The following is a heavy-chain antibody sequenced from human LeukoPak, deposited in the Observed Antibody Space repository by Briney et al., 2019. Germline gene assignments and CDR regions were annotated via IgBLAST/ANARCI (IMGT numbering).Heavy chain of an antibody. V-gene: IGHV3-23*01. CDR3: AKNGDRGAYCSGGSCYPYFYYYMDV. D-gene: IGHD2-15*01. Sequence: PGGSLRLSCAASGFTFSSYDMSWVRQSPGKGLEWVSAINSSGGSTYYADSERGRFTISRDNSKNTLYLQMNSLTAEDTAICYCAKNGDRGAYCSGGSCYPYFYYYMDVWGKGTTVTISS. J-gene: IGHJ6*03. CDR1: GFTFSSYD. CDR2: INSSGGST.